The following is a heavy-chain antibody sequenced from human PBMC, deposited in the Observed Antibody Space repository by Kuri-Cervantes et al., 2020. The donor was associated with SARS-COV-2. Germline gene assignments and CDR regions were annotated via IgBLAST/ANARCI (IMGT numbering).Heavy chain of an antibody. J-gene: IGHJ4*02. Sequence: SCTVSGGSISSGSYYWSWIRQPAGKGLEWIGRIYTSGSTNYNPSLKSRVTISVDTSKNQFSPKLSSVTAADTAVYYCSRDSITIFGVAPFDYWGQGTLVTVSS. D-gene: IGHD3-3*01. CDR2: IYTSGST. CDR1: GGSISSGSYY. CDR3: SRDSITIFGVAPFDY. V-gene: IGHV4-61*02.